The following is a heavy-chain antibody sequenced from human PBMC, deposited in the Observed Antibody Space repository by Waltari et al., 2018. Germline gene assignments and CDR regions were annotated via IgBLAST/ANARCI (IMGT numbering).Heavy chain of an antibody. V-gene: IGHV4-4*02. Sequence: QVQLQESGPGLVKPSGTLSLTCTVSGDSMSSTDWWSWVRQSPEKGREWIGQIHRSGRTNYNPSLESRVTISIDTSNNQFSLKVTSTTAADTAVYYCARDRGRGIYRDSWGQGTLVTVSP. CDR3: ARDRGRGIYRDS. D-gene: IGHD2-15*01. CDR2: IHRSGRT. CDR1: GDSMSSTDW. J-gene: IGHJ4*02.